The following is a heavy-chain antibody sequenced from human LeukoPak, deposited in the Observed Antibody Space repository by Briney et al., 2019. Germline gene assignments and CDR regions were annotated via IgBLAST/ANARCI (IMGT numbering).Heavy chain of an antibody. CDR1: GFTFGDYA. CDR3: ARDRAGYFYAMDV. J-gene: IGHJ6*02. CDR2: INWKSNNI. Sequence: GRSLRLSCAASGFTFGDYAMHWVRQAPGKGLEWVSGINWKSNNIGYADSVKGRFTISRDNAKNPLYLQMNSLRTEDTALYYCARDRAGYFYAMDVWGQGTSVTVSS. D-gene: IGHD6-13*01. V-gene: IGHV3-9*01.